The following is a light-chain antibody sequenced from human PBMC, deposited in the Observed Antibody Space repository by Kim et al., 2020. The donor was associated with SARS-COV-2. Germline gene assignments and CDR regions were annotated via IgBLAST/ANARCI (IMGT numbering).Light chain of an antibody. CDR2: RNN. CDR3: QVWDSNTVI. Sequence: SYELTQPLSVSVDLGQTAKISCGGNNIGGKHVHWYQQRPGQAPVTVIYRNNNLPSGIPERFSGSNSGNAATLSISRVQVGDEAVYFCQVWDSNTVIFGGG. CDR1: NIGGKH. V-gene: IGLV3-9*01. J-gene: IGLJ2*01.